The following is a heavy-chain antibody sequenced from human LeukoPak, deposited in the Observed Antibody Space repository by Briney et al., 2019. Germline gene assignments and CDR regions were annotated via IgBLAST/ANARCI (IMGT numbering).Heavy chain of an antibody. J-gene: IGHJ4*02. Sequence: SETLSLTCTVSGGSTSNSFWSWIRQPAGKGLGWIGRIYTDGSTNSNPSLRSRLTMSLDTSKNQFSLQLTSVTAADTAVYFCARAPSGCGGTCAFDYWGQGTLVTVSS. CDR2: IYTDGST. CDR3: ARAPSGCGGTCAFDY. V-gene: IGHV4-4*07. CDR1: GGSTSNSF. D-gene: IGHD2-15*01.